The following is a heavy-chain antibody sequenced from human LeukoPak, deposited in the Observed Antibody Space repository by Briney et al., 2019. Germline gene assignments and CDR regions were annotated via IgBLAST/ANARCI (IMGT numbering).Heavy chain of an antibody. D-gene: IGHD6-19*01. CDR1: GYTFTGYY. J-gene: IGHJ6*02. CDR2: INPNSGGT. Sequence: ASVKVSCKASGYTFTGYYMHWVRQAPGQGLEWMGWINPNSGGTNYAQKFQGRVTMTRDTSISTAYMELSRLRSDDTAVYYCARDLEYSSGRRPYYYYYGMDVWGQGTTVTVSS. CDR3: ARDLEYSSGRRPYYYYYGMDV. V-gene: IGHV1-2*02.